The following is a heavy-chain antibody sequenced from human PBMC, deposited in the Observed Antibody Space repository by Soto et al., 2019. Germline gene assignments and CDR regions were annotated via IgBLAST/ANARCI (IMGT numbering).Heavy chain of an antibody. CDR1: GYSFTDYW. CDR2: IYPGDSDT. J-gene: IGHJ4*02. Sequence: GETLKISCKASGYSFTDYWIGWVRQMPGKGLEWMGIIYPGDSDTRYSPSFQGQVTISADKSISPAYLQWSSLKASDTAMYYCARGYDSSASYWDPTHYRRQGPLVTV. CDR3: ARGYDSSASYWDPTHY. D-gene: IGHD3-22*01. V-gene: IGHV5-51*01.